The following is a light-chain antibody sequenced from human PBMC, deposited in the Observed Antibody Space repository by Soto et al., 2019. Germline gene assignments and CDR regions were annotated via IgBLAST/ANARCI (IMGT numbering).Light chain of an antibody. Sequence: EIVLIHSPATLSLSPGERATLSCRASQSVSSNLAWYQQNPGQAPRLLIYGASTRATGVPARFSGSGSGTEFTLIISSLQSEDSAVYYCQQYDNWPITFGQGTRLEIK. CDR2: GAS. CDR3: QQYDNWPIT. CDR1: QSVSSN. V-gene: IGKV3-15*01. J-gene: IGKJ5*01.